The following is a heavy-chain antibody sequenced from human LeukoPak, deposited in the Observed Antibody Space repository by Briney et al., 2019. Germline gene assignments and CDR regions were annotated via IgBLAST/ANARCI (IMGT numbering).Heavy chain of an antibody. D-gene: IGHD3-22*01. J-gene: IGHJ4*02. CDR2: INPSGGST. V-gene: IGHV1-46*01. CDR1: GYTFTSYY. CDR3: ARDLNYDSSGSLKDY. Sequence: VASLRVSCKASGYTFTSYYMHWVRQAPGQGLEWMGIINPSGGSTSYAQTFQGRVTMTRDTSTSTVYMELSSLRSEDTAVYYCARDLNYDSSGSLKDYWGQGTLVTVSS.